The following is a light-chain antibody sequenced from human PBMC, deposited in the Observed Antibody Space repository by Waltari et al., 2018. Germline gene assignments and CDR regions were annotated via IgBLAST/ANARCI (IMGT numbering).Light chain of an antibody. CDR2: KDS. CDR3: HSADNSNSYQV. CDR1: AWPNQY. Sequence: SYALTQSPSLSVSPGQPARITCSGDAWPNQYAYWYQQKPGQAPVLVMYKDSERPCRIPERFSGSSSGTTVTLTITAVQAEDEADYYCHSADNSNSYQVFGGGTKLTVL. J-gene: IGLJ2*01. V-gene: IGLV3-25*03.